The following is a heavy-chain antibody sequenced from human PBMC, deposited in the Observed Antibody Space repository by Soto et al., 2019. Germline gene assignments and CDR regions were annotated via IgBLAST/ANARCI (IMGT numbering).Heavy chain of an antibody. Sequence: PGGSLRLSCASSGFTFSSYAMSWVRQAPGKGLEGVAVIWYDGSNKYYADSVKGRFTISRDNSKNTLYLQMNSLRAEDTAVYYCIAARGVAFDIWGQGTMVTVSS. J-gene: IGHJ3*02. V-gene: IGHV3-33*08. CDR2: IWYDGSNK. CDR1: GFTFSSYA. CDR3: IAARGVAFDI. D-gene: IGHD6-13*01.